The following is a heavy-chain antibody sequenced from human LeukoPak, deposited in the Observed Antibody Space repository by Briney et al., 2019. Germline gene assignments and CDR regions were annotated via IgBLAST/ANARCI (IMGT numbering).Heavy chain of an antibody. J-gene: IGHJ5*02. CDR1: GDSISSYY. Sequence: SETLSLTCTVSGDSISSYYWSWLRQPPGKGLEWIGYIYYSGSTNYNPSLKSRVTISVDTSKNQFSLKLSSVTAADTAVYYCASSRGCVGWFDPWGQGTLVTVSS. D-gene: IGHD2-15*01. V-gene: IGHV4-59*01. CDR3: ASSRGCVGWFDP. CDR2: IYYSGST.